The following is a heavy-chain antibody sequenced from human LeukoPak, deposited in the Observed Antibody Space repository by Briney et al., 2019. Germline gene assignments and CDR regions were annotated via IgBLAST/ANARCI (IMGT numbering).Heavy chain of an antibody. D-gene: IGHD3-10*01. J-gene: IGHJ6*02. V-gene: IGHV3-30-3*01. Sequence: GGSLRLSCVASAFTFSNYVMHWVRQAPGKGLEWVALISYDGSNENYADSVKGRFTISRDNSKNTLYLQMNSLRAEDTAVYYCARVFRITKTTGMDVWGQGTTVTVSS. CDR1: AFTFSNYV. CDR3: ARVFRITKTTGMDV. CDR2: ISYDGSNE.